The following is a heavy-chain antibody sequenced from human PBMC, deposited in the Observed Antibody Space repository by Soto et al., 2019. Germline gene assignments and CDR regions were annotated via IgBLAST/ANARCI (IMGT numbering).Heavy chain of an antibody. D-gene: IGHD3-10*01. CDR1: GDTFKNFV. J-gene: IGHJ6*02. CDR3: AAELGFGKLSVV. V-gene: IGHV1-69*05. Sequence: SVKVSCKAAGDTFKNFVISWVRQAPGQGLEWMGGIIPLFGTTDFAQRFQGRLTITTDESTTTAYMELSRLRSEDTATYYCAAELGFGKLSVVWGQGTTVTVSS. CDR2: IIPLFGTT.